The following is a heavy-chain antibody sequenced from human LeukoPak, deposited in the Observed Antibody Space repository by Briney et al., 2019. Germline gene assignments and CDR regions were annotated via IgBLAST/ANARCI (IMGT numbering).Heavy chain of an antibody. V-gene: IGHV3-20*04. CDR1: GFTFDDYG. CDR2: INWNGGST. J-gene: IGHJ4*02. D-gene: IGHD3-22*01. CDR3: VRENLADYYDSSGYFDY. Sequence: GGSLRLSXAASGFTFDDYGMSWVRQAPGKGMEWISGINWNGGSTCYADSVKGRFTISRDNAKNSLYLQMNSLRAEDTALYYCVRENLADYYDSSGYFDYWGQGTLVTVSS.